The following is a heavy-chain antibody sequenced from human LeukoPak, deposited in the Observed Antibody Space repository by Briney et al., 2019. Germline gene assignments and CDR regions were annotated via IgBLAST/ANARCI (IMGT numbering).Heavy chain of an antibody. D-gene: IGHD3-22*01. V-gene: IGHV4-61*01. J-gene: IGHJ4*02. CDR2: IYYSGST. Sequence: SETLSLTCTVSGGSVSSGSYYWSWIRQPPGKGLEWIGYIYYSGSTNYDPSLKSRVTISVDTSKNQFSLKLSSVTAADTAVYYCARVVHYDSSGYYSVAVYFDYWGQGTLVTVSS. CDR3: ARVVHYDSSGYYSVAVYFDY. CDR1: GGSVSSGSYY.